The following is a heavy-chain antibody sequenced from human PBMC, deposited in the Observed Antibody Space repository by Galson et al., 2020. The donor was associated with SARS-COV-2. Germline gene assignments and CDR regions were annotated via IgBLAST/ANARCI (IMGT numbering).Heavy chain of an antibody. D-gene: IGHD4-17*01. V-gene: IGHV3-23*01. CDR2: ISLSGGRT. CDR3: AKGGGYGDSGFDH. Sequence: GESLKISCTASRFTITNYAMSWVRQAPVKGLEWVSTISLSGGRTYYADPVKGRFTISRDNSKNTVSLQMTSLRAEDTAVYFCAKGGGYGDSGFDHWGQGALVTVSS. J-gene: IGHJ4*02. CDR1: RFTITNYA.